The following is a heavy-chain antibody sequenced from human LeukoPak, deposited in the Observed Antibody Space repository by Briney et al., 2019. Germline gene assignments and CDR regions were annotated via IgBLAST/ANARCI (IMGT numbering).Heavy chain of an antibody. Sequence: GGSLRPSCAASGFTFSSYWMSWVRQAPGKGLEWVANIKQDGSEKYYVDSVKGRFTISRDNAKNSLYLQMNSLRAEDTAVYYCARDRGSVYRSDYFDYWGQGTLVTVSS. CDR2: IKQDGSEK. CDR1: GFTFSSYW. D-gene: IGHD3-16*02. J-gene: IGHJ4*02. CDR3: ARDRGSVYRSDYFDY. V-gene: IGHV3-7*01.